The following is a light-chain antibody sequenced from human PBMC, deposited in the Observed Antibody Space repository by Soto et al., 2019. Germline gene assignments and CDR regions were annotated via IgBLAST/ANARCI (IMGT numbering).Light chain of an antibody. J-gene: IGKJ1*01. V-gene: IGKV3-20*01. CDR3: QQYGSTPRT. CDR1: QSVSSSY. Sequence: EMALTQAPGTLSLSPGEGAILSCSASQSVSSSYLAWYQQKPGQAPRLLIYDASRRATGIPDRFSGSGSGTDFTLTISRLEPEDFAVYYCQQYGSTPRTFGQGTKVDI. CDR2: DAS.